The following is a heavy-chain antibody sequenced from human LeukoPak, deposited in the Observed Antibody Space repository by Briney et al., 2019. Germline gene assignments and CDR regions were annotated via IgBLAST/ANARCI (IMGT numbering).Heavy chain of an antibody. CDR1: GYTSGYTFSNNT. V-gene: IGHV1-18*01. D-gene: IGHD1-26*01. J-gene: IGHJ4*02. Sequence: ASVKVSCKASGYTSGYTFSNNTFSWLRQAPGQALEWMGWISAYNDNTNYAQKLQGRVTMTTDTSTSTAYMELRSLTSDDTAVYYCARVSVITQYNGSPEYFASWGQGTLLTVSS. CDR3: ARVSVITQYNGSPEYFAS. CDR2: ISAYNDNT.